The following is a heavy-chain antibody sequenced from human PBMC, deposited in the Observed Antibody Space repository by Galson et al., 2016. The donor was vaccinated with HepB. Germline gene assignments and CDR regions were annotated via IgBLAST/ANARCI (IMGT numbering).Heavy chain of an antibody. V-gene: IGHV2-70*11. CDR1: GLSLSTSGMC. J-gene: IGHJ6*02. CDR3: ARMDITGTTGGPYYYCMDV. CDR2: IDWDDDK. D-gene: IGHD1-7*01. Sequence: PALVKPTQTLTLTCTFSGLSLSTSGMCVSWIRQPPGKALEWLARIDWDDDKYYSTSLKTRLTISKDTSKNQVVLTMTNVDPVDTATYFCARMDITGTTGGPYYYCMDVWGQGTTVTVSS.